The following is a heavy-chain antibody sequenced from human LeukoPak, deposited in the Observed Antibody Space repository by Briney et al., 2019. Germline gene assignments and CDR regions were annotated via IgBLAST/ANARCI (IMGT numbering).Heavy chain of an antibody. D-gene: IGHD3-22*01. V-gene: IGHV4-39*07. CDR2: IYYSGST. Sequence: SETLSLTCTVSGGSISSSSYYWGWIRQPPGKGLEWIGSIYYSGSTYYNPSLKSRVTISVDTSKNQFSLKLNSVTAADTAVYYCAKAPGGSGYYSAGDYWGQGTLVTVSS. J-gene: IGHJ4*02. CDR1: GGSISSSSYY. CDR3: AKAPGGSGYYSAGDY.